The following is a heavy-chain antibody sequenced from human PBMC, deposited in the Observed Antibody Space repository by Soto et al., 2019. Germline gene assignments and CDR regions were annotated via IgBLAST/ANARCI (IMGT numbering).Heavy chain of an antibody. J-gene: IGHJ4*02. CDR1: GYIIKNYW. Sequence: GESLKISCKASGYIIKNYWIGWVRQMPGQGLEWMGISFPDDSDTRYSPSFQGHVTISVDKSTSTAYVQWSSLKASDSAIYYCFRGGVTSRTFDYWGQGTLVTVSS. CDR2: SFPDDSDT. CDR3: FRGGVTSRTFDY. V-gene: IGHV5-51*01. D-gene: IGHD3-16*01.